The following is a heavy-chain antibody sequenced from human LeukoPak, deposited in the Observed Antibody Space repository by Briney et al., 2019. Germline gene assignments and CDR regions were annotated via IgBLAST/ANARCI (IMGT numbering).Heavy chain of an antibody. CDR3: ARDCGTTSCYDFPDFDY. Sequence: PGGSLRLSCAASGYTFTSYSMNWVRQAPGKGLEWVSYISDGRETIYYADSVKGRFTISRDNAKNSLYLQMNSLRAEDTAVYYCARDCGTTSCYDFPDFDYWGQGTLVTVSS. J-gene: IGHJ4*02. V-gene: IGHV3-48*01. D-gene: IGHD2-2*01. CDR2: ISDGRETI. CDR1: GYTFTSYS.